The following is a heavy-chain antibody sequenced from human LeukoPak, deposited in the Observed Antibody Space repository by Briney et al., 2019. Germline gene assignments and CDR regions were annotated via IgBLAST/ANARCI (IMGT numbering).Heavy chain of an antibody. D-gene: IGHD3-10*01. J-gene: IGHJ4*02. CDR1: GFTFSSYS. CDR2: ISSSSSYI. CDR3: ARDRGSWGFDY. V-gene: IGHV3-21*01. Sequence: GGSLRLSCAASGFTFSSYSMNWVRQAPGKGLEWVSSISSSSSYIYYADSVKGRFTISRDNAKNSLYLQLNWLRDEDTAVYYCARDRGSWGFDYWGQGTLVTVSS.